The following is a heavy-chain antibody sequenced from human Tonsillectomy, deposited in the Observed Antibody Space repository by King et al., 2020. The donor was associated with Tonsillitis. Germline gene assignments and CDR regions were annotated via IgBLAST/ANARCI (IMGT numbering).Heavy chain of an antibody. J-gene: IGHJ4*02. CDR1: GFIFSHYG. Sequence: VQLVESGGGVVQPGGSLRLSCAASGFIFSHYGMHWVRQAPGKGLEWVAFIRHDGSSQNYADSVKGRFTISRDNSKNTIYVQMNSLRPEDTAVYYCAKDFLVFLWCGDRGIDSWGQGTLVTVSS. V-gene: IGHV3-30*02. CDR3: AKDFLVFLWCGDRGIDS. D-gene: IGHD3-10*01. CDR2: IRHDGSSQ.